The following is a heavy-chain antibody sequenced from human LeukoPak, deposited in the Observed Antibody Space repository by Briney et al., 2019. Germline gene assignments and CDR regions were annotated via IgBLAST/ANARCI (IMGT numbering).Heavy chain of an antibody. CDR1: DASISSGSYY. V-gene: IGHV4-39*07. CDR2: IYYSGTT. D-gene: IGHD2-15*01. CDR3: ARAYWRVDKFDS. J-gene: IGHJ5*01. Sequence: PSGTLSLTCTVSDASISSGSYYWGWIHQPPGKGLQWIANIYYSGTTYYNPSLKSRVTVSIDTSKNQFSLAMNSVAVADSAVYYCARAYWRVDKFDSWGQGSLVTVSS.